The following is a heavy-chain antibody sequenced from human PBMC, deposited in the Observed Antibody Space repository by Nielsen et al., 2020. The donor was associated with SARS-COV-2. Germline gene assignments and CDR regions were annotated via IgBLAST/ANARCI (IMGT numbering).Heavy chain of an antibody. D-gene: IGHD7-27*01. Sequence: GESLKISCAASGFTVSSNYMSWVRQAPGKGLEWVSVIYSGGSTYYADSVKGRFTISRDNSKNTLYLQMNSLRAEDTAVYYRARDLGRQGDDAFDIWGQGTMVTVSS. CDR1: GFTVSSNY. V-gene: IGHV3-53*01. J-gene: IGHJ3*02. CDR3: ARDLGRQGDDAFDI. CDR2: IYSGGST.